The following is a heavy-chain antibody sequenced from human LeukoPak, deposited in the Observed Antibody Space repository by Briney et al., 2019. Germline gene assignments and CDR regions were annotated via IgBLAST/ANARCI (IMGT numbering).Heavy chain of an antibody. Sequence: GGSLRLSCTASGFTFSGYGMSWVRQAPGKGLEWVSSISSSGGSTYYADSVKGRFTISRDNSKNTLYLQMNSLKAEDTAVYYCARDDSTWYYFDYWGQGTLVTVSS. CDR1: GFTFSGYG. CDR3: ARDDSTWYYFDY. D-gene: IGHD6-13*01. J-gene: IGHJ4*02. CDR2: ISSSGGST. V-gene: IGHV3-23*01.